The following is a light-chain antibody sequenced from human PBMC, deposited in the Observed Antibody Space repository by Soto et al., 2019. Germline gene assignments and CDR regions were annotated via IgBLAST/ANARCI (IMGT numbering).Light chain of an antibody. Sequence: EIVLTQSPGTLSLSPGERATLSCRASQSVTSNYLAWYQQKHGQAPRLLIYGASSRATGIPERFSGSGSGTDFVLTISRLEPEDFAVYYCQQYGGSPVTFGQGTQVEIK. CDR2: GAS. V-gene: IGKV3-20*01. CDR3: QQYGGSPVT. CDR1: QSVTSNY. J-gene: IGKJ1*01.